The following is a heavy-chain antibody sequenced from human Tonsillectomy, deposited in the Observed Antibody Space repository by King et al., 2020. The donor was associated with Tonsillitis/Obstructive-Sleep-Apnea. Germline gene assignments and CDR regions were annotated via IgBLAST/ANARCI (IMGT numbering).Heavy chain of an antibody. CDR2: ISYDGSNK. CDR3: ARESSSDWYPLDY. V-gene: IGHV3-30*04. Sequence: VQLVESGGGVVQPGRSLRLSCAASGFTFSSYAMHWVRQAPGKGLEWVAVISYDGSNKYYADSVKGRFTISRDNSKNTLYLQMNSLRAEDTAVYYCARESSSDWYPLDYWGQGTLVTVSS. CDR1: GFTFSSYA. D-gene: IGHD6-19*01. J-gene: IGHJ4*02.